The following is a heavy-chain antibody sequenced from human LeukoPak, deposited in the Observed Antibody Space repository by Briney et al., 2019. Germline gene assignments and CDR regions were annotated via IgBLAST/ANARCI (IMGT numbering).Heavy chain of an antibody. CDR2: INPNSGGT. CDR1: GYTFTDYY. V-gene: IGHV1-2*02. Sequence: GASVKVSCKASGYTFTDYYMHWVRQAPGQGLEWMGWINPNSGGTNYAQKFQGRVTMTRDTSISTAYMELSRLRPDDTAVYYCARWPVTGDDAFDIWGQGTMVTVSS. J-gene: IGHJ3*02. D-gene: IGHD7-27*01. CDR3: ARWPVTGDDAFDI.